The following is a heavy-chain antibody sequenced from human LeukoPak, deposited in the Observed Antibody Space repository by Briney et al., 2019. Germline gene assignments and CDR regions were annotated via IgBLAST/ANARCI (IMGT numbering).Heavy chain of an antibody. CDR1: GGTFSSYA. CDR3: ARDASYVWGSYRSYYFDY. Sequence: ASLKVSCKASGGTFSSYAISWVRQAPGQGLERVGGFIPIFDTANYAQNFQGRVTITTDGSTSTAYMELSSLRSEDTAVYYCARDASYVWGSYRSYYFDYWGQGTLVTVSS. V-gene: IGHV1-69*05. D-gene: IGHD3-16*02. J-gene: IGHJ4*02. CDR2: FIPIFDTA.